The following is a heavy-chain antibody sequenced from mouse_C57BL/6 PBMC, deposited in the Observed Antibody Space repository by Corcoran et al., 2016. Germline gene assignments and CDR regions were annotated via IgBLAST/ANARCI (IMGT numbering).Heavy chain of an antibody. CDR3: ARNYGNYGWYFDV. D-gene: IGHD2-1*01. J-gene: IGHJ1*03. Sequence: QIQLVQSGPELKKPGETVKISCKASGYTSTTYGMSWVKQAPGKGLKWMGWINTYSGVPTYADDFKGRFAFSLETSASTAYLQINNLKNEDTATYFCARNYGNYGWYFDVWGTGTTVTVSS. V-gene: IGHV9-3*01. CDR2: INTYSGVP. CDR1: GYTSTTYG.